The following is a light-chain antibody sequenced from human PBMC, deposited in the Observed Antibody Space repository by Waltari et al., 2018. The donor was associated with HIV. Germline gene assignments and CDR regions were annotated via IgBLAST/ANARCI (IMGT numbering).Light chain of an antibody. V-gene: IGKV3-15*01. CDR2: GAS. J-gene: IGKJ5*01. CDR1: RRISSD. Sequence: VLTQSPDTLSVSPGRRAPLPCRASRRISSDLAWYQQKPGQAPRLLIYGASTRATGIPARFSGSGSGTEFTLTINSLQSEDFAVYFCQQYNNWPPITVGQGTRLEIE. CDR3: QQYNNWPPIT.